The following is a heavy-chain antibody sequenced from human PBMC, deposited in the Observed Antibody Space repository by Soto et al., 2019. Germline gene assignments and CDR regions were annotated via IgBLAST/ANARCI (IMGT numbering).Heavy chain of an antibody. D-gene: IGHD2-2*01. J-gene: IGHJ5*02. CDR3: ARRVPAAPNWFDP. Sequence: QVQLQESGPGLVKPSGTLSLTCAVSGGSISSGTWWSWVRQPPGRGREWIGEIYHSGSPNYNPSLKSRVTMSVDKSKNPFSLRLSSVTAADSALYYCARRVPAAPNWFDPWGQGTLVTVSS. CDR1: GGSISSGTW. CDR2: IYHSGSP. V-gene: IGHV4-4*02.